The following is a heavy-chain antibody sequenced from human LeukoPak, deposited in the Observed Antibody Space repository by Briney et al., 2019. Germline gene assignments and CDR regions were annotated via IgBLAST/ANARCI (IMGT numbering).Heavy chain of an antibody. CDR3: ARGGGSYYVLDY. J-gene: IGHJ4*02. CDR1: GYTFTSYD. Sequence: ASVTVSCMASGYTFTSYDINWVRQATGQGREGMGWMNPNSGNTGYAQKFQGRVTITRNTSISTAYMELSSLRSEDMAVYYCARGGGSYYVLDYWGQGTLVTVSS. V-gene: IGHV1-8*03. CDR2: MNPNSGNT. D-gene: IGHD1-26*01.